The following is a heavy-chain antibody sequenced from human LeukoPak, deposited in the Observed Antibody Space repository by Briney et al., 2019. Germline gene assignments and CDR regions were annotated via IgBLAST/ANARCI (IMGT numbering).Heavy chain of an antibody. J-gene: IGHJ3*02. CDR2: IIPIFGTA. D-gene: IGHD6-19*01. CDR3: ARAVTGYSSGWYGGGAFDI. V-gene: IGHV1-69*05. Sequence: SVKVSCKASGGTFSSYAVSWVRQAPGQGLEWMGGIIPIFGTANYAQKFQGRVTITTDESTSTAYMELSSLRSEDTAVYYCARAVTGYSSGWYGGGAFDIWGQGTMVTVSS. CDR1: GGTFSSYA.